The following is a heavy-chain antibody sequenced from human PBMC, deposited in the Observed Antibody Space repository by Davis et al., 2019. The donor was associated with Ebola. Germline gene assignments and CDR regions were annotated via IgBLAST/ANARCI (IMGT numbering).Heavy chain of an antibody. J-gene: IGHJ4*01. CDR2: IYDSGTP. Sequence: SETLSLTCTVSNYSFSSGYHWGWIRQPPGKGLEWIGTIYDSGTPDYNPSLKSRATISVDTSKNQFSLKLSSVTASDTAVYYCSRVGYCSGGDCPPQWGPGTLVTVSS. CDR1: NYSFSSGYH. CDR3: SRVGYCSGGDCPPQ. V-gene: IGHV4-38-2*02. D-gene: IGHD2-15*01.